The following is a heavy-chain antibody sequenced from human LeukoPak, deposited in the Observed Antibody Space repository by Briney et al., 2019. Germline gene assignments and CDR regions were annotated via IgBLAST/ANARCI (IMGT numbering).Heavy chain of an antibody. J-gene: IGHJ4*02. Sequence: SETLSLTCTVSGGSTSGYYWTWIRQPPGKGLEWIGYIYYNGNTNYNPSLKSRLTISVDTSKNQFYLRLNSVTAADTAVYYCARAGVMSTIGRFDYWGQGTLVTVSS. CDR1: GGSTSGYY. CDR2: IYYNGNT. CDR3: ARAGVMSTIGRFDY. V-gene: IGHV4-59*01. D-gene: IGHD5-24*01.